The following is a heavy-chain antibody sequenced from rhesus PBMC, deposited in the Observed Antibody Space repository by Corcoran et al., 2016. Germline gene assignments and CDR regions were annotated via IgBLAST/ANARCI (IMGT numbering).Heavy chain of an antibody. CDR3: ARFGEYSNYYYGLDS. J-gene: IGHJ6*01. CDR2: IYGNSATT. D-gene: IGHD4-23*01. V-gene: IGHV4-73*01. Sequence: QVKLQQWGEGLVKPSETLSLTCAVYGGSISGYYYWSWIRQPPGKGLEWIGYIYGNSATTNHNPSLKNRVTISKDTSKNQFSLKLSSVTAADTAVYYRARFGEYSNYYYGLDSWGQVVVVTVSS. CDR1: GGSISGYYY.